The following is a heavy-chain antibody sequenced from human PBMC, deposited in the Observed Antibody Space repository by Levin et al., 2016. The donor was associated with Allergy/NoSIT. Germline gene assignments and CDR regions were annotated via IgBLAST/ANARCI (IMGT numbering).Heavy chain of an antibody. V-gene: IGHV2-5*02. Sequence: WIRQPPGKALEWLALIYWDDDKRYSPSVKTRLTITKDTSKNQVVLTMTNMDPVDTATYYCAHSRANWDAFDLWGQGTMVTVSS. J-gene: IGHJ3*01. CDR2: IYWDDDK. D-gene: IGHD7-27*01. CDR3: AHSRANWDAFDL.